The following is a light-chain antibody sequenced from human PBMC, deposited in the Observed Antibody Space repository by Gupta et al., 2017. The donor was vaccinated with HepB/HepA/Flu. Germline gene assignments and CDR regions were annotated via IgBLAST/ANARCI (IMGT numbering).Light chain of an antibody. CDR1: ESISSY. Sequence: DIQMTQSPSSLSASVGDRVTISCRASESISSYLNWYQQKPGKVPKLLIYLASSLQSGVPSRFSGSGCGTDFTLTISSVQPEDFATYYCQQSYSTLMYTFGQGTKLEIK. CDR2: LAS. CDR3: QQSYSTLMYT. V-gene: IGKV1-39*01. J-gene: IGKJ2*01.